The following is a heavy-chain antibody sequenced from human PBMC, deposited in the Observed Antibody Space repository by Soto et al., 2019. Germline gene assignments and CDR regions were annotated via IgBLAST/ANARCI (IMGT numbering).Heavy chain of an antibody. J-gene: IGHJ4*02. CDR3: AKDRVAAAGTSYYFDY. D-gene: IGHD6-13*01. V-gene: IGHV3-30*18. CDR1: GLTFSGYC. CDR2: ISYDGSNK. Sequence: PGGSQRLSCPASGLTFSGYCMHLVRQAPGKGLEWVAVISYDGSNKYYADSVKGRFTISRDNSKNTLYLQMNSLRAEDTAVYYCAKDRVAAAGTSYYFDYWGQGTLVTVSS.